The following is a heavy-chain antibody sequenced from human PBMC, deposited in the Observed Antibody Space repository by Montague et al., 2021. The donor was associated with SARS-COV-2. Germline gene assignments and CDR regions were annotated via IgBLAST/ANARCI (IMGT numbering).Heavy chain of an antibody. CDR3: VRDGYTHVDY. CDR2: KHYSGIT. D-gene: IGHD5-24*01. Sequence: SETLSLTCTASGDSISSSSYYWGWIRQPPGKGLEWIGNKHYSGITYNNPSLKTRVTMSVDTSKNQFSLKLSSVTAADTAVYYCVRDGYTHVDYWGQGTLVTVSS. CDR1: GDSISSSSYY. V-gene: IGHV4-39*02. J-gene: IGHJ4*02.